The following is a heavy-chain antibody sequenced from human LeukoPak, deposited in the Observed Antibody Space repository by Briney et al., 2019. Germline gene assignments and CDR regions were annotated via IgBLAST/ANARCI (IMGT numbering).Heavy chain of an antibody. CDR3: ANPPICSSTSCYDPPRY. D-gene: IGHD2-2*01. V-gene: IGHV3-11*01. CDR1: GFTFSDYY. J-gene: IGHJ4*02. CDR2: ISSSDSTI. Sequence: PGGSLRLSCAASGFTFSDYYMSWIRQAPGKGLEWVSYISSSDSTIYYADSVKGRFTISRDNAKNSLYLQMNSLRAEDTAVYYCANPPICSSTSCYDPPRYWGQGTLVTVSS.